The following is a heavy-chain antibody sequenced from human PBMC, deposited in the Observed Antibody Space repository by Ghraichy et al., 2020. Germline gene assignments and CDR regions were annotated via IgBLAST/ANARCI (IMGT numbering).Heavy chain of an antibody. V-gene: IGHV3-33*01. D-gene: IGHD4-17*01. Sequence: GESLNISCAASGFTFSSYGMHWVRQAPGKGLEWVAVIWYDGSNKYYADSVKGRFTISRDNSKNTLYLQMNSLRAEDTAVYYCARDGHGYGDYQYYYYYYGMDVWGQGTTVTVSS. CDR2: IWYDGSNK. CDR3: ARDGHGYGDYQYYYYYYGMDV. J-gene: IGHJ6*02. CDR1: GFTFSSYG.